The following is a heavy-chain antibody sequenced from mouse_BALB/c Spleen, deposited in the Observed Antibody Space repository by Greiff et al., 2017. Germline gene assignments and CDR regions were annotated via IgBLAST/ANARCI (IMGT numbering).Heavy chain of an antibody. J-gene: IGHJ2*01. CDR3: ARGPGTEFDY. CDR1: GYAFTNYL. CDR2: INPGSGGT. D-gene: IGHD4-1*01. V-gene: IGHV1-54*01. Sequence: VQLVESGAELVRPGTSVKVSCKASGYAFTNYLIEWVKQRPGQGLEWIGVINPGSGGTNYNEKFKGKATLTADKSSSTAYMQLSSLTSDDSAVYFCARGPGTEFDYWGQGTTLTVSS.